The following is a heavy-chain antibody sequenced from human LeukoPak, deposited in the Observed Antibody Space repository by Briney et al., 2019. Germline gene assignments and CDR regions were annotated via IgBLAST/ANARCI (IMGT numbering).Heavy chain of an antibody. CDR3: AKGGWYYDFWSGYYTGRHSFDY. CDR2: ISYDGSNK. V-gene: IGHV3-30*18. D-gene: IGHD3-3*01. Sequence: GGSLRLSCAASGFTFSTYAMNWVRQAPGKGLEWVAVISYDGSNKYYADSVKGRFTISRDNSKNTLYLQMNSLRAEDTAVYYCAKGGWYYDFWSGYYTGRHSFDYWGQGTLVTVSS. CDR1: GFTFSTYA. J-gene: IGHJ4*02.